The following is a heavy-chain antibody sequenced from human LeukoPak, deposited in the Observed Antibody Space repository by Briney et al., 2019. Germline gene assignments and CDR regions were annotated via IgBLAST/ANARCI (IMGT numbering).Heavy chain of an antibody. CDR2: ISSSSSYI. CDR3: ARTHMTTVTPGSGFDY. D-gene: IGHD4-17*01. J-gene: IGHJ4*02. Sequence: GGSLRLSCAASGFTFSSYSMNWVRQAPGKGLEWVSSISSSSSYIYYADSVKGRFTISRDNAKNSLYLQMNSLRAEDTAVYYCARTHMTTVTPGSGFDYWGQGTLVTVSS. CDR1: GFTFSSYS. V-gene: IGHV3-21*01.